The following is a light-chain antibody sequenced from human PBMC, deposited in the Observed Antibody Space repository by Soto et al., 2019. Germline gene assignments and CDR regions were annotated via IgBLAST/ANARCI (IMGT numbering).Light chain of an antibody. J-gene: IGKJ5*01. Sequence: IVVKQSPVTLSLCPGERATLSCRASQSVRTYLAWYQVKPGQAPRLLIYDASSRASGVPARFSGSGSGTDFTLTISILDPEDFALRYCHPRTTCPPIPFGQGTRLEI. CDR1: QSVRTY. CDR2: DAS. CDR3: HPRTTCPPIP. V-gene: IGKV3-11*01.